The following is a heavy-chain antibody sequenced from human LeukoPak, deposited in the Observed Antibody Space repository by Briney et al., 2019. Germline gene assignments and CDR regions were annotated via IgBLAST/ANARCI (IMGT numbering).Heavy chain of an antibody. D-gene: IGHD3-22*01. V-gene: IGHV3-66*02. J-gene: IGHJ3*02. Sequence: PGGSLRLSCAASGFTVSNSYMSWVRQAPGKGLEWVSLFYSDDDTHYPDSVKGRFTISRDNSKNTLYLQMNSLRVEDTAVYYCAGEGYYDTSGASRAFDIWGQGTMVTVSS. CDR3: AGEGYYDTSGASRAFDI. CDR1: GFTVSNSY. CDR2: FYSDDDT.